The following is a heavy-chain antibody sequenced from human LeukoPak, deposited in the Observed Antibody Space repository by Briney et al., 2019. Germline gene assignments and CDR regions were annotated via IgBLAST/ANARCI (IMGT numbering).Heavy chain of an antibody. D-gene: IGHD2-2*01. CDR1: GGSISSSSYY. CDR2: VYYSGST. Sequence: SETLSLTCTVSGGSISSSSYYWGWIRQPPGKGLGWIGCVYYSGSTYYNPSLKSRVTISVDTSKNQFSLKLRSVTAADTDVYYGASAIVVVPAAIPPEAWFDPWGQGTLVTVSS. V-gene: IGHV4-39*01. J-gene: IGHJ5*02. CDR3: ASAIVVVPAAIPPEAWFDP.